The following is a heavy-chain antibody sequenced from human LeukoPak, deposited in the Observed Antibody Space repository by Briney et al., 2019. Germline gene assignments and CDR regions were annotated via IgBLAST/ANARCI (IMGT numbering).Heavy chain of an antibody. J-gene: IGHJ4*02. CDR1: GGSISSSSYY. CDR2: IYYSGST. Sequence: SETLSLTCTVSGGSISSSSYYWGWIRQPPGKGLEWIGSIYYSGSTYYNPSLKSRVTISVDTSKNQFSLKLSSVTAADTAVYYCARVGGWDYFDYWGQGTLVTVSS. CDR3: ARVGGWDYFDY. D-gene: IGHD6-19*01. V-gene: IGHV4-39*07.